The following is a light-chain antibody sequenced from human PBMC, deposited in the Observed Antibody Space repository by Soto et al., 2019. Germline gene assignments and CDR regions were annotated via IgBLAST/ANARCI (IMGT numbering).Light chain of an antibody. CDR3: QSYDSSLSGSV. CDR2: SNS. V-gene: IGLV1-40*01. Sequence: VLTQPPSVSGAPGQRVTISCTGSSSNIGAAYDVHWYQHLPGTAPKLLIYSNSNRPSGVPDRFSGSKSGTSASLAITGLQAEDEADYYCQSYDSSLSGSVFGTGTKVTVL. CDR1: SSNIGAAYD. J-gene: IGLJ1*01.